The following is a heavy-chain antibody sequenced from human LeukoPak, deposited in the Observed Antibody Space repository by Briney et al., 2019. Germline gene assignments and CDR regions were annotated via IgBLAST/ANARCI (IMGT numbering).Heavy chain of an antibody. CDR1: GGSLSSGSYY. J-gene: IGHJ4*02. V-gene: IGHV4-61*02. Sequence: SETLSLTCTVSGGSLSSGSYYWSWIRQPAGKGLEWIGRIYTSGSTNYNPSLKSRVTISVDTSKNQFSLKLSSVTAADTAVYYCARFDYGDGFDYWGQGTLVTVSS. CDR2: IYTSGST. CDR3: ARFDYGDGFDY. D-gene: IGHD4-17*01.